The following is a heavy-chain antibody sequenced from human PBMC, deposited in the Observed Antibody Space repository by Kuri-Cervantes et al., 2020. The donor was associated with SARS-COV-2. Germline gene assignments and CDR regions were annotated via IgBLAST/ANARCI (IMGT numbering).Heavy chain of an antibody. D-gene: IGHD2-21*01. J-gene: IGHJ4*02. V-gene: IGHV3-30*18. CDR2: ISYDGKNK. CDR3: AKDRAGVHDF. CDR1: GFNFSTSD. Sequence: GESLKISCVASGFNFSTSDMHWVRQAPGKGLEWVTFISYDGKNKKCLASGKGRFTISRDNSQNTLHLQMKSLRDEDTAIYYCAKDRAGVHDFWGQGTQVTVSS.